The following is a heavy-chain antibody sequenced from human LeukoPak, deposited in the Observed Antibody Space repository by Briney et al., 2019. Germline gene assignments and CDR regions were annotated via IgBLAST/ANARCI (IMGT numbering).Heavy chain of an antibody. Sequence: GGSLRLSCAASGFTFSNYAMSWVRQAPGKGLEWVSAISGSGISAYYADSVKGRFTISRDNSKNTLYLQMNSLRVEDTAVYYCAKVDFSSSSGGSFDFGGQGTLVTVSS. D-gene: IGHD6-6*01. CDR1: GFTFSNYA. V-gene: IGHV3-23*01. CDR3: AKVDFSSSSGGSFDF. CDR2: ISGSGISA. J-gene: IGHJ4*02.